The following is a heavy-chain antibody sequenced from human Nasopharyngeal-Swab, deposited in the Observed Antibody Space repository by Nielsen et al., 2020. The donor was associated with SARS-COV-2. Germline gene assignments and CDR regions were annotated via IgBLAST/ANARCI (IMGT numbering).Heavy chain of an antibody. J-gene: IGHJ6*02. CDR1: GGSFSGYY. V-gene: IGHV4-34*01. CDR3: ARVKGIAAANYYYGMDV. CDR2: INHSGST. D-gene: IGHD6-13*01. Sequence: SETLSLTCAVYGGSFSGYYWSWIRHPPPKRLERIGQINHSGSTNYNPSLKSRVTISVDTSKNQFSLKLSSVTAADTAVYYCARVKGIAAANYYYGMDVWGQGTTVTVSS.